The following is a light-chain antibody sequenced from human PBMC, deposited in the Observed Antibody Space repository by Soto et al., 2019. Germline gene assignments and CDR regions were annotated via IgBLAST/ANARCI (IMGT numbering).Light chain of an antibody. CDR3: CSYAGSSFWV. J-gene: IGLJ3*02. CDR2: EGS. Sequence: QSALTQPASVSGSPGQSITISCTGTSSDVGSYNLVSWYQQHPGKAPKLMIYEGSKRPSGVSNRFSGSKSGNTASLTISGLQAEDEADYYCCSYAGSSFWVFGGGTKLTV. V-gene: IGLV2-23*01. CDR1: SSDVGSYNL.